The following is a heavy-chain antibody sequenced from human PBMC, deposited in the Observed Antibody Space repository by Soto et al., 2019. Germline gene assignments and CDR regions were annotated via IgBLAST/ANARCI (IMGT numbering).Heavy chain of an antibody. Sequence: QVQLQQWGAGLLKPSETLSLTCTVYGGSFSGNYWSWIRQPPGMGLEWIGEISHSGTTNYNPSLISRVTISVDTSKNQFSLKLRSVTAANTAIYYCARGHLPGGHTFYYDYWGQGTLVTVSS. CDR3: ARGHLPGGHTFYYDY. D-gene: IGHD2-15*01. J-gene: IGHJ4*02. CDR1: GGSFSGNY. CDR2: ISHSGTT. V-gene: IGHV4-34*01.